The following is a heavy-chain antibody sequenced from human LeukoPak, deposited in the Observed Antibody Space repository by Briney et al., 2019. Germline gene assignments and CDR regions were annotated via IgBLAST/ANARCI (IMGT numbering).Heavy chain of an antibody. D-gene: IGHD3-10*01. CDR1: GDSMNRGAFH. J-gene: IGHJ5*02. CDR3: ARGRGSGSLNWFDP. Sequence: PSETLSLTCTVSGDSMNRGAFHWTWIRQRPGRGLEWIGYIFYTGNTEYSPSLQGRLVVSADMAKNQFSLTLTSVSVEDTAVYYCARGRGSGSLNWFDPWGQGTLVIVSS. V-gene: IGHV4-31*03. CDR2: IFYTGNT.